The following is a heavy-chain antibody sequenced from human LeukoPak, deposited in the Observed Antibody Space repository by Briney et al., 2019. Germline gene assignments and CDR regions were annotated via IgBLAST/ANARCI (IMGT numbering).Heavy chain of an antibody. V-gene: IGHV4-34*01. CDR2: INHSGST. CDR1: GGSFSGYY. D-gene: IGHD5-24*01. Sequence: SETLSLTCAVYGGSFSGYYWSWIRQPPGKGLEWIGEINHSGSTNYNPSLKSRVTISVDTSKNQFSLKLSSVTAADTTVYYCARLNRRDGYNPDNWFDPWGQGTLVTVSS. J-gene: IGHJ5*02. CDR3: ARLNRRDGYNPDNWFDP.